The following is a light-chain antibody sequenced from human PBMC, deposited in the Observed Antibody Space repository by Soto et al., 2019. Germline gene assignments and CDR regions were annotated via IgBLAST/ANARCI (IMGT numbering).Light chain of an antibody. CDR2: END. Sequence: QSVLTQPPSVSAAPGQKVTISCSGSSSNIGTNSVSWYQQLPGTAPKLLIYENDKRPSGIPDRFSASKSGTSATLAITGLQTGDEADYYCATWDPSVSALRGVFGGGTKLTVL. V-gene: IGLV1-51*02. CDR1: SSNIGTNS. J-gene: IGLJ3*02. CDR3: ATWDPSVSALRGV.